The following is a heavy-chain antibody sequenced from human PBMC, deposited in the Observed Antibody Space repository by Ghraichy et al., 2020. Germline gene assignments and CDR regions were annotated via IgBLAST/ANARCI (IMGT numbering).Heavy chain of an antibody. D-gene: IGHD5-18*01. Sequence: GGSLRLSCAASGFTVSSNYMSWVRQAPGKGLEWVSVIYSGGSTYYADSVKGRFTISRDNSKNTLYLQMNSLRAEDTAVYYCARDGTGYSLLDVWGQGTTVTVSS. J-gene: IGHJ6*02. V-gene: IGHV3-66*01. CDR1: GFTVSSNY. CDR3: ARDGTGYSLLDV. CDR2: IYSGGST.